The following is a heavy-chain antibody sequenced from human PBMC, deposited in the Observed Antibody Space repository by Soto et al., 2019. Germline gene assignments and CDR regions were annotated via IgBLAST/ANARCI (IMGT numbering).Heavy chain of an antibody. Sequence: GGSLRLSCEGSGFTFSRPALHWVRQAPGKGLEWVAVVSKDGSVKYWIESVKGRVTRSRDNSKNTLYLQMNSLRAEDTAGYYCAKGRYEWLVRWFDPWGQGTLVTVSA. D-gene: IGHD6-19*01. V-gene: IGHV3-30-3*01. CDR1: GFTFSRPA. CDR2: VSKDGSVK. CDR3: AKGRYEWLVRWFDP. J-gene: IGHJ5*02.